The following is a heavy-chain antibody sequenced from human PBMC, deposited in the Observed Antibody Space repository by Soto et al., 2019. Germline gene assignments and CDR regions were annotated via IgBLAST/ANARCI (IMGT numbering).Heavy chain of an antibody. Sequence: QVQLQESGPGLVKPSETLSLTCTVSGGSISSYYWSWIRQPPGKGLEWIGYISYSGSTNHNPSLTSRVPISVDTSTNQFSLKLSSATAADTAIYYCARHTPYRSGSVDFDYWGQGTLVTVSS. J-gene: IGHJ4*02. CDR2: ISYSGST. V-gene: IGHV4-59*08. D-gene: IGHD6-19*01. CDR3: ARHTPYRSGSVDFDY. CDR1: GGSISSYY.